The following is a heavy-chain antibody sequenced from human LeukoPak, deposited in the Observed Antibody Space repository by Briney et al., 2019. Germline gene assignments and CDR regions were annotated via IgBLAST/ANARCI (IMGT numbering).Heavy chain of an antibody. Sequence: GGSLRLSCATSGFTFTSFWFTWARQAPGKGLEWVASIKQDGSEKHYVDSVEGRFTISRDNAKNSLFLQMNSLRAEDTALYYCARDAGRREDIWGQGTMVTVSS. J-gene: IGHJ3*02. V-gene: IGHV3-7*01. D-gene: IGHD1-1*01. CDR1: GFTFTSFW. CDR2: IKQDGSEK. CDR3: ARDAGRREDI.